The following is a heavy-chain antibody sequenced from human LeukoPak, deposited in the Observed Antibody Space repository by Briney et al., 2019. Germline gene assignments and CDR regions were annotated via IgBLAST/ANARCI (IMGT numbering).Heavy chain of an antibody. CDR2: IHHSGST. Sequence: SETLSLTCTVSGGSISSGSYYWGWIRQPPGKGLEWIGTIHHSGSTSYNPSLKSRVIISVDTSKNQLSLKLISLTTADTAVYYCARSYCSGGACYLDHLDYWGQGTLVTVSS. D-gene: IGHD2-15*01. CDR3: ARSYCSGGACYLDHLDY. V-gene: IGHV4-39*07. J-gene: IGHJ4*02. CDR1: GGSISSGSYY.